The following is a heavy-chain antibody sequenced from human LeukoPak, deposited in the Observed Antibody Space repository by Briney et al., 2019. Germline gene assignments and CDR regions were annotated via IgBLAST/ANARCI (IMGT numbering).Heavy chain of an antibody. Sequence: GGSLRISCTASGFTFSSSAITWVRQAPGKGLEWVSGISGSGSGTYYADFVKGRFTISRDNSKNTMYPEMNSLRAEDTAVYYCAKMNGYMDVWGKGTTVTVSS. J-gene: IGHJ6*03. CDR3: AKMNGYMDV. V-gene: IGHV3-23*01. D-gene: IGHD1-1*01. CDR1: GFTFSSSA. CDR2: ISGSGSGT.